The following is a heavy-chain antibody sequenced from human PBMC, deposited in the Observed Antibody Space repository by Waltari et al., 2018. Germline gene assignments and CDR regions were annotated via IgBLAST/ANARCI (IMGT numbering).Heavy chain of an antibody. CDR2: NYNGGST. CDR1: GFTVRSHY. Sequence: DVQLLETRDGLIQPGESLRLSCAASGFTVRSHYMSWVRQAPGKGLGWVSGNYNGGSTNYADSVKGRCTIARDNSKNTLYLQMNRLRAEDTAVYYCARESPMVYYYFDYWGQGTLVTVSS. J-gene: IGHJ4*02. V-gene: IGHV3-53*02. CDR3: ARESPMVYYYFDY. D-gene: IGHD2-8*01.